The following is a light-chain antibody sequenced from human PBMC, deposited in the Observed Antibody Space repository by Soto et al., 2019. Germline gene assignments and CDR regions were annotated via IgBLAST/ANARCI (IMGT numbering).Light chain of an antibody. Sequence: EIVLTQSPATLSVSPGERATLSCRASQNVGNNLVWHQQKPGQAPRLLIYAASRRATGIPDRFSGSGSGTDFTLTISRLEPEDFAVYYCQQYGSSPWTFGQGTKVDIK. CDR2: AAS. CDR1: QNVGNN. J-gene: IGKJ1*01. CDR3: QQYGSSPWT. V-gene: IGKV3-20*01.